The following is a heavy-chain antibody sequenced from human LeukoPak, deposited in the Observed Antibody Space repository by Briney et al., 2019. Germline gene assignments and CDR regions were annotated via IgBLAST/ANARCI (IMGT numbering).Heavy chain of an antibody. CDR1: GFTFSSYA. V-gene: IGHV3-30-3*01. J-gene: IGHJ4*02. CDR2: ISYDGSNK. CDR3: ARDRAGYGYFDY. D-gene: IGHD5-12*01. Sequence: GGSLRLSCAASGFTFSSYAMHWVRQAPGKGLEWVAVISYDGSNKYYAGSVKGRFTISRDNSKNTLYLQMNSLRAEDTAVYYCARDRAGYGYFDYWGQGTLVTVSS.